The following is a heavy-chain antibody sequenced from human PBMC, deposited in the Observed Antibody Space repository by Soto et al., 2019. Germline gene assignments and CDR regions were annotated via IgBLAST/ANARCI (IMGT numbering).Heavy chain of an antibody. CDR1: GFTFSSYA. J-gene: IGHJ4*02. D-gene: IGHD3-3*01. V-gene: IGHV3-23*01. Sequence: EVQLLESGGGLVQPGGSLRLSCAASGFTFSSYAMSWVHRAPGKGLEWVSAISGSGGSTYYADSVKGRFTISRDNSKNTLYLQMNSLRAEDTAVYYCAKGLYYDFWSGYYVGYYLDYWGQGTLVTVSS. CDR2: ISGSGGST. CDR3: AKGLYYDFWSGYYVGYYLDY.